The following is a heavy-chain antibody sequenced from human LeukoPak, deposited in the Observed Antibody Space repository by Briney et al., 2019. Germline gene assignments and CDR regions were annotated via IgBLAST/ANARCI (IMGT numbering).Heavy chain of an antibody. Sequence: GGSLRLSCAASGFTFSSYSMNWVRQAPGKGLEWVSAISGSGGSTYYADSVKGRFTISRDNSKNTLYLQMNSLRAEDTAVYYCARDLGSGAADYWGQGTLVTVSS. J-gene: IGHJ4*02. CDR3: ARDLGSGAADY. CDR1: GFTFSSYS. V-gene: IGHV3-23*01. D-gene: IGHD2-15*01. CDR2: ISGSGGST.